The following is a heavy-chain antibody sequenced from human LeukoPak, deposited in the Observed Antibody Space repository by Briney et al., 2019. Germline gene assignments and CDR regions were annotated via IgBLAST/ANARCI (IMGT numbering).Heavy chain of an antibody. CDR3: ARADVDRATVIDY. CDR2: ISSSGSTI. V-gene: IGHV3-48*04. Sequence: PGGSLRLSCAASGFTFSSYWMSWVRQAPGKGLEWVSYISSSGSTIYYADSVKGRFTISRDNAKNSLYVQMNSLRAEDTAVYYCARADVDRATVIDYWGQGTLVTVSS. D-gene: IGHD5-18*01. CDR1: GFTFSSYW. J-gene: IGHJ4*02.